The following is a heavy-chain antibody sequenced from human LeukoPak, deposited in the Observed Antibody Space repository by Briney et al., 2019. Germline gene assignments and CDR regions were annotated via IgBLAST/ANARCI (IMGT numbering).Heavy chain of an antibody. Sequence: PSETLSLTCTVSGASMSSYYWSWIRQPPGKGLEWIGYIYYSGGANCNPSLTSRVTISVDTSKNQFSLKLSSVTAADTAVYFCARGEAGTSWFDSWGQGTLVAVSS. D-gene: IGHD6-13*01. V-gene: IGHV4-59*01. CDR2: IYYSGGA. CDR3: ARGEAGTSWFDS. CDR1: GASMSSYY. J-gene: IGHJ5*01.